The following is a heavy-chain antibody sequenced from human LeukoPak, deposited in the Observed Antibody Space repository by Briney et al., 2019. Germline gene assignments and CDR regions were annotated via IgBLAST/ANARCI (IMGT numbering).Heavy chain of an antibody. D-gene: IGHD5-18*01. CDR3: ARDATMWIQVQLGY. Sequence: GASVKVFCKASGYTFTSYGISWVRQAPGQGLEWMGWISAYNGNTNYAQKLQGRVTMTTDTSTSTAYMELRSLRSDDTAVYYCARDATMWIQVQLGYWGQGTLVTVSS. CDR1: GYTFTSYG. CDR2: ISAYNGNT. V-gene: IGHV1-18*01. J-gene: IGHJ4*02.